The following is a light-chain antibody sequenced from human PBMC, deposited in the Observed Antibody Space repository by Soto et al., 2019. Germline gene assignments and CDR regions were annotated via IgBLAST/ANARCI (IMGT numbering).Light chain of an antibody. CDR2: GAS. CDR1: QTIYDY. V-gene: IGKV1-39*01. Sequence: DFQMTQSPSTLSASVGDRVTITCRASQTIYDYVTWFQQRPGKAPKVLIYGASTLQSGVPSRFSGSGSGTEFTLTISNFQPEDFATYYCQQNFSPLLTFGGGTKVDIK. J-gene: IGKJ4*01. CDR3: QQNFSPLLT.